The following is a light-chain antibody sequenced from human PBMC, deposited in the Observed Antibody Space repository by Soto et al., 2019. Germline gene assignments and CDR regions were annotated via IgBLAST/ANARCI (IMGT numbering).Light chain of an antibody. CDR3: SSYTSSSTPYV. J-gene: IGLJ1*01. V-gene: IGLV2-14*01. CDR2: DVS. CDR1: SSDVGGYIY. Sequence: QSALTQPASVSGSPGQSITISCTGTSSDVGGYIYVSWYQQHPGKAPKLMIYDVSNRPSGVSNRFSGSKSGNTASLTISGLQAEDEADYYCSSYTSSSTPYVFGTGTKVTV.